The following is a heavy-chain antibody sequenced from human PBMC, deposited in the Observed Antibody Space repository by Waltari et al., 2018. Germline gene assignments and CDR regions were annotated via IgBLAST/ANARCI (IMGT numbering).Heavy chain of an antibody. J-gene: IGHJ4*02. D-gene: IGHD4-4*01. CDR1: GFAFSTYA. V-gene: IGHV3-23*03. CDR3: AKDLRDYSNDY. CDR2: IVGGGSST. Sequence: EVQLLESGGGLVQPGGSLRLSCAASGFAFSTYAMTWVRQAPGKGLEWVSLIVGGGSSTHYADSVKGRFTISRDESKNTLFLEMNSLRVEDTAVYYCAKDLRDYSNDYWGQGTLVTVSS.